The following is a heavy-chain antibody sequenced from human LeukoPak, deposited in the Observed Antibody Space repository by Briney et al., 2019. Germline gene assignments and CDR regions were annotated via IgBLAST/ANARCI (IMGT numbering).Heavy chain of an antibody. V-gene: IGHV4-39*01. CDR3: ARHSRSGYSDYESAFDI. D-gene: IGHD5-12*01. J-gene: IGHJ3*02. CDR1: GGSISSSSAY. CDR2: IYYSKNT. Sequence: PSETLSLTCTVSGGSISSSSAYWGWIRQPPGKGLEWIGSIYYSKNTYYNPSLKSRVTISADTSKNQFSLKLSSVTAADTAVYYCARHSRSGYSDYESAFDIWGQGTMVIVSS.